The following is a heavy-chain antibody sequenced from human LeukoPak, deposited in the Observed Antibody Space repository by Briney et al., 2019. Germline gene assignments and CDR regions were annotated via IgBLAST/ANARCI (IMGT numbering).Heavy chain of an antibody. V-gene: IGHV3-23*01. CDR2: VSGSGVGT. D-gene: IGHD6-13*01. Sequence: GGSLRLSCAASGFTFSSYVMSWVRQAPGKGLEWVSAVSGSGVGTYYADSVKGRFTISRDNSKNTLHLQLNSLRVGDTAVYYCAKDGKIVAAGSRGRRYFDYWGQGTLVTVSS. J-gene: IGHJ4*02. CDR1: GFTFSSYV. CDR3: AKDGKIVAAGSRGRRYFDY.